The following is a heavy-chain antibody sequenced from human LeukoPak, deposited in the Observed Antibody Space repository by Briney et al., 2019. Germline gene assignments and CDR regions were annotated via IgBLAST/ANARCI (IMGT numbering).Heavy chain of an antibody. Sequence: SETLSLTCTVSGGSISSYYWSWIRQPPGKGLEWIGYIYYSGSTNYNPSLKSRVTISVDTSKNQFSLKLSSVTAADTAVYYCARGLMMAVAGRGEFHYWGQGTVVTVSS. J-gene: IGHJ4*02. V-gene: IGHV4-59*01. CDR2: IYYSGST. CDR3: ARGLMMAVAGRGEFHY. CDR1: GGSISSYY. D-gene: IGHD6-13*01.